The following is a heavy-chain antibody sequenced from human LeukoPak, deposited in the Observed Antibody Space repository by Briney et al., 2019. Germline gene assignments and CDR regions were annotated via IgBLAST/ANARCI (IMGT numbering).Heavy chain of an antibody. V-gene: IGHV4-59*11. Sequence: SETLSLTCTVSGGAITSHYWTWIRQSPVKGLEWIGDISNSGSTSHNPSLKSRVTISIDTSKNQFSLKLSSVTAADTAVYYCGRDALVGYFSYYYMDVWGKGTTVTVSS. CDR1: GGAITSHY. CDR2: ISNSGST. D-gene: IGHD2-15*01. CDR3: GRDALVGYFSYYYMDV. J-gene: IGHJ6*03.